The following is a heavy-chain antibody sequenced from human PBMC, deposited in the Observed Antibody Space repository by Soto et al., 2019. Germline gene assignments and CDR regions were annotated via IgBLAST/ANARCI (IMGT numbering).Heavy chain of an antibody. CDR1: GYTFTSYG. J-gene: IGHJ4*02. CDR3: ARDTHGPYYGDVFDY. V-gene: IGHV1-18*01. CDR2: ISAYNGNT. Sequence: QVQLVQSGAEVKKPGASVKVSCKASGYTFTSYGISWVRPAPGQGLEWMGWISAYNGNTTYAQKRQGRVTMTTDTPTSTADMELRSLRSDDTAVYYCARDTHGPYYGDVFDYGGQGTLVTVSS. D-gene: IGHD1-26*01.